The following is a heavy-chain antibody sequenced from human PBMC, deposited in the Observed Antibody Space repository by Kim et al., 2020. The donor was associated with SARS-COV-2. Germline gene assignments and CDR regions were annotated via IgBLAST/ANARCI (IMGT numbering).Heavy chain of an antibody. V-gene: IGHV1-69*13. CDR3: ARESDYDFWSGYSKPFNAFDI. CDR2: IIPIFGTA. CDR1: VGTFSSYA. Sequence: SVKVSCKASVGTFSSYAISWVRQAPGQGLEWMGGIIPIFGTANYAQKFQGRVTITADESTSTAYMELSSLRSEDTAVYYCARESDYDFWSGYSKPFNAFDIWGQGTMVTVSS. J-gene: IGHJ3*02. D-gene: IGHD3-3*01.